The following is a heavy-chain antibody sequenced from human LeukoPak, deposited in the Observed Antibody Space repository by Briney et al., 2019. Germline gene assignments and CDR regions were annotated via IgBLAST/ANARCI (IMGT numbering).Heavy chain of an antibody. V-gene: IGHV5-51*01. D-gene: IGHD2-15*01. J-gene: IGHJ4*02. Sequence: GESLKISCKGSGYIFTTYWIGWVRQMPGRGLEWMGIIYPGDSDIRYSPSFQGQVTISADKSISTAYLQWSSLKASDTAMYYCARARYCSGGTCYPDYWGQGTLVTVSS. CDR3: ARARYCSGGTCYPDY. CDR1: GYIFTTYW. CDR2: IYPGDSDI.